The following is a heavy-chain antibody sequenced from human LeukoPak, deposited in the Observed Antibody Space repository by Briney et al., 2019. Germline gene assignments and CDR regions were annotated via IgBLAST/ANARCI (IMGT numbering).Heavy chain of an antibody. J-gene: IGHJ3*02. V-gene: IGHV3-49*03. Sequence: GGSLRLSCTASGFTFGDYAMSWFRQAPGKGLEWVGFIRSKAYGGTTEYAASVKGRFTISRDDSKSIAYLQMNSLKTEDTAVYYCTRDQWEYYYDSSGYNGLCAFDIWGQGTMVTVSS. CDR1: GFTFGDYA. D-gene: IGHD3-22*01. CDR2: IRSKAYGGTT. CDR3: TRDQWEYYYDSSGYNGLCAFDI.